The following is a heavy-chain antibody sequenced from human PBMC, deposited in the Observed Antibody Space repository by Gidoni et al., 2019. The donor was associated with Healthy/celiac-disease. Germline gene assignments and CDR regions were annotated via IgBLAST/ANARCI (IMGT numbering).Heavy chain of an antibody. CDR3: AKEGGRWSGYGRYYGMDV. J-gene: IGHJ6*02. CDR1: GFTFSSYG. CDR2: ISYDGSNK. Sequence: QVQLVESGGGVVQPGRSRRLSCAASGFTFSSYGMHWVRQAPGKGLEWVAVISYDGSNKSYADSVKGRFTISRDNSKNTLYLQMNSLRAEDTAVYYCAKEGGRWSGYGRYYGMDVWGQGTTVTVSS. V-gene: IGHV3-30*18. D-gene: IGHD3-3*01.